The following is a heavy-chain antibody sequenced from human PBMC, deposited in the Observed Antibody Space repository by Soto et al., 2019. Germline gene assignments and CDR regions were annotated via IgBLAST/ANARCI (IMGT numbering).Heavy chain of an antibody. CDR3: ALEPTGTAGFDY. V-gene: IGHV1-2*02. J-gene: IGHJ4*02. CDR2: IDLDIGDT. CDR1: GHTFTGHH. D-gene: IGHD2-21*02. Sequence: QVQMVQSGAEVKKPGASVKVYSKASGHTFTGHHMHWVRQAPGQGLEWMGLIDLDIGDTKYAQKFQGRVTSTTDTSITTAYMELRGLRSDDTAVYYCALEPTGTAGFDYWGQGTLVTVSS.